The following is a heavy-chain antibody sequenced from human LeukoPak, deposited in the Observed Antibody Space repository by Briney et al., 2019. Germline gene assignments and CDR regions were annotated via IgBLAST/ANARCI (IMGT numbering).Heavy chain of an antibody. V-gene: IGHV3-30*02. CDR3: AKTDCTSSSCYTIDY. CDR1: GFTFSSYG. CDR2: IRYDGSNK. D-gene: IGHD2-2*02. J-gene: IGHJ4*02. Sequence: GGSLRLSCAASGFTFSSYGMHWVRQAPGKGLEWVAFIRYDGSNKYYADSVKGRFTISRDNSKNTLYLQMSSLRAEDTAVYYCAKTDCTSSSCYTIDYWGQGTLVTVSS.